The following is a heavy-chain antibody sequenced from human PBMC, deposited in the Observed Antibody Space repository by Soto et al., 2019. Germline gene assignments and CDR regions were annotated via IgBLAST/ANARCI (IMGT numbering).Heavy chain of an antibody. J-gene: IGHJ4*02. CDR1: GFTFSSYG. CDR3: AKHEARIAVAGAFDY. CDR2: ISYDGSNK. Sequence: LRLSCAASGFTFSSYGMHWVRQAPGKGLEWVAVISYDGSNKYYADSVKGRFTISRDNSKNTLYLQMNSLRAEDTAVYYCAKHEARIAVAGAFDYWGQGTLVTVSS. V-gene: IGHV3-30*18. D-gene: IGHD6-19*01.